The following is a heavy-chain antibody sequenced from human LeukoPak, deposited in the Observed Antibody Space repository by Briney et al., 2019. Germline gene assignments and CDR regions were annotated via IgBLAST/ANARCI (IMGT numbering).Heavy chain of an antibody. D-gene: IGHD1-26*01. CDR1: GYTFTSYD. J-gene: IGHJ5*02. CDR2: MNSNSGNT. V-gene: IGHV1-8*01. CDR3: ARCPGRPVRPRSRDVKFDP. Sequence: ASVKVSCKASGYTFTSYDINWVRQATGQGLEWMGWMNSNSGNTGYAQKFQGRVTMTRNTSISTAYMELSSLRSEDTAVYYCARCPGRPVRPRSRDVKFDPWGQGTLVTVSS.